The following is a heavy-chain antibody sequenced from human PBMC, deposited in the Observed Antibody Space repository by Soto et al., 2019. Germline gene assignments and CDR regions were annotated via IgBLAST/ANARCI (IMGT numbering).Heavy chain of an antibody. J-gene: IGHJ5*02. CDR3: ARGEITMVRGVINEDWFDP. V-gene: IGHV4-31*03. D-gene: IGHD3-10*01. CDR1: GGSISSGGYY. CDR2: IYYSGST. Sequence: QVQLQESGPGLVKPSQTLSLTCTVSGGSISSGGYYWSWIRQHPGKGLEWIGYIYYSGSTYYNPSLKSRVTISVDTSNSQFALKLSSVTAADTAVYYCARGEITMVRGVINEDWFDPWGQGTLVTVSS.